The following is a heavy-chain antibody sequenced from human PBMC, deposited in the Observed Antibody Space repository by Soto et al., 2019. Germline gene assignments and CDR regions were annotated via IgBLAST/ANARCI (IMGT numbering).Heavy chain of an antibody. Sequence: QVQLVQSGAEVKKPGASVKVSCKASGYIFTNHYIHWVRQARGQGLEWMGIINPSGGSTNYLHKVQGRSTLTRDTSTRTVYMELSSLRSEDTAVYFCARADYYDSSGFYYDCWGQGSLVTVSS. CDR3: ARADYYDSSGFYYDC. V-gene: IGHV1-46*01. CDR2: INPSGGST. CDR1: GYIFTNHY. J-gene: IGHJ4*02. D-gene: IGHD3-22*01.